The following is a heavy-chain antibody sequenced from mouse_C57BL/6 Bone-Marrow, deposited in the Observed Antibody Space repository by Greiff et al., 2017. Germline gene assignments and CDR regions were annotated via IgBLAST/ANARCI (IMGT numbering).Heavy chain of an antibody. CDR2: IYPRSGNT. CDR3: ASCLDYYGSSYYYWYFDV. V-gene: IGHV1-81*01. Sequence: QVQLKQSGAELARPGASVKLSCKASGYTFTSYGISWVKQRTGQGLEWIGEIYPRSGNTYYNEKFKGKATLTADKSSSTAYMELRSLTSEDSAVYFCASCLDYYGSSYYYWYFDVWGTGTTVTVSS. J-gene: IGHJ1*03. D-gene: IGHD1-1*01. CDR1: GYTFTSYG.